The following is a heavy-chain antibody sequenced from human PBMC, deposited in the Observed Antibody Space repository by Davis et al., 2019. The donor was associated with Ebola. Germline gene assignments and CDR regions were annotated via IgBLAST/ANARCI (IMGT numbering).Heavy chain of an antibody. CDR3: ARSFRVTMVRGRFDP. CDR2: INHSGST. Sequence: SETLSLTCAVYGGSFSGYYWSWIRQPPGKGLEWIGEINHSGSTNYNPSLKSRVTISVDTSKNQFSLKLSSVTAADTAVYYCARSFRVTMVRGRFDPWGQGTLVTVSS. J-gene: IGHJ5*02. V-gene: IGHV4-34*01. D-gene: IGHD3-10*01. CDR1: GGSFSGYY.